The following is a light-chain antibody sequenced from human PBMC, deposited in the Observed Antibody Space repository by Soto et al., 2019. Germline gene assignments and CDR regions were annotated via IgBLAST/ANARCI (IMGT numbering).Light chain of an antibody. CDR1: QSISSY. V-gene: IGKV1-39*01. J-gene: IGKJ4*01. Sequence: DIQMTQSPSSLSASVGDRVTITCRASQSISSYLNWYQQKPGKAPNLLIYGASSLQSVVPSRFSGSGSGTDFTLTISSLQPEGFATYYCQQSCSTPPTFGGGTKVEI. CDR2: GAS. CDR3: QQSCSTPPT.